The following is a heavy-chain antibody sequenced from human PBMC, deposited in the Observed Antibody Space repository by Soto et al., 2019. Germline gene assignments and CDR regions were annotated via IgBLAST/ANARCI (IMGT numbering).Heavy chain of an antibody. Sequence: EVQLVESGGGLVQPGRSLRLSCAASAFTFDDYAMHWVRQVPGKGLEWVSGINWNSGSIGYGDSVKGRFAISRDNAKNSLHLQMNSLSAEDTAFYYCVKDESIYWYSGHFRHWGQGTLVTVSS. CDR3: VKDESIYWYSGHFRH. CDR1: AFTFDDYA. J-gene: IGHJ1*01. CDR2: INWNSGSI. V-gene: IGHV3-9*01. D-gene: IGHD1-26*01.